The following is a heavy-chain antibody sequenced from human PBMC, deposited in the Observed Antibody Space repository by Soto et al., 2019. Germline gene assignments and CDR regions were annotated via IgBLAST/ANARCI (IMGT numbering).Heavy chain of an antibody. CDR2: IYYSGST. V-gene: IGHV4-31*03. J-gene: IGHJ4*02. D-gene: IGHD3-10*01. CDR1: GGSISSGGYY. CDR3: ARDEDGSGSTDY. Sequence: QVQLQESGPGLVKPSQTLSLTCTVSGGSISSGGYYWSWIRQHPGKGLEWIGYIYYSGSTYYNPSLKSRVXIXVXXSKNQFSLKLSSVTAADTAVYYCARDEDGSGSTDYWGQGTLVTVSS.